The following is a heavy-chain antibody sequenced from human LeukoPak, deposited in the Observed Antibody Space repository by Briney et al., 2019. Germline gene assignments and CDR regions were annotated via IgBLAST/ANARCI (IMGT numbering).Heavy chain of an antibody. D-gene: IGHD2-15*01. J-gene: IGHJ4*02. Sequence: SVKVSCKASGGTFSSYAISWVRQAPGQGLEWMGRIIPIPGIANYAQKFQGRVTITADKYTSTAYMELSSLRSEDTAVYYCASGRLGYCSGGSCYSLAYWGQGTLVTVSS. CDR1: GGTFSSYA. V-gene: IGHV1-69*04. CDR3: ASGRLGYCSGGSCYSLAY. CDR2: IIPIPGIA.